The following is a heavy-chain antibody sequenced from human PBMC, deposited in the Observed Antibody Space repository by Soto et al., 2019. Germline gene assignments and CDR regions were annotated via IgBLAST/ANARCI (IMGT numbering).Heavy chain of an antibody. CDR3: ARDWKEAEGFDP. D-gene: IGHD1-1*01. CDR1: GYTFSTYG. CDR2: IGADNGDT. V-gene: IGHV1-18*01. Sequence: ASVKVSCKASGYTFSTYGFSWVRQAPGQGLEWMGWIGADNGDTNYAQNFQGRVTMTTDTSTTTSYMELRNLTSDDTAVYFCARDWKEAEGFDPWGQGTLVTVSA. J-gene: IGHJ5*02.